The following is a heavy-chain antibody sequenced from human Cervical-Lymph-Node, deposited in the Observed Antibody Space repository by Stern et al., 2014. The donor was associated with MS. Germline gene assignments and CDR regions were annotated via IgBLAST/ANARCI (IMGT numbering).Heavy chain of an antibody. CDR1: GGSVSTYNYY. J-gene: IGHJ4*02. Sequence: QVQLQESGPGLVKPSQTLSLTCTVSGGSVSTYNYYWTWIRQPAGKGLEWIGRIYASGNTNYNPSLKGRVTISLDTSKNHFSLKLPSGTAADTAVYYCATSGGRRGDFRDYWGQGTLVTVSS. V-gene: IGHV4-61*02. CDR2: IYASGNT. CDR3: ATSGGRRGDFRDY. D-gene: IGHD4-17*01.